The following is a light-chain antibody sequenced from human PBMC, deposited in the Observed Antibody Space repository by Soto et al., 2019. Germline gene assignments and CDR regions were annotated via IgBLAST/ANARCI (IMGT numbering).Light chain of an antibody. CDR3: QSYDSSLSIYV. CDR2: GNS. V-gene: IGLV1-40*01. J-gene: IGLJ1*01. Sequence: QSVLTQPPSVSGAPGQRVTISCTGSSSNIGAHYDVHWYQQLPGTAPKLLIYGNSNRPSGVPDRFSGSKSGTSASLAITGLQAEYEADYYCQSYDSSLSIYVFGTGTKVTVL. CDR1: SSNIGAHYD.